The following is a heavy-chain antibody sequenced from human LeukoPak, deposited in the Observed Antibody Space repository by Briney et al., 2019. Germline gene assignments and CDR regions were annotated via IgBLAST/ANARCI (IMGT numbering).Heavy chain of an antibody. CDR3: ARDRYVVVPGLMDV. V-gene: IGHV3-7*01. CDR1: GFTFTNYW. Sequence: PGGSLRLSCAASGFTFTNYWMSWVRQAPGKGLEWVANIKQDGSEKYYVDSVKGRFTISRDNAKNSLYLQMNSLRAEDTAVYYCARDRYVVVPGLMDVWGKGTTVTVSS. J-gene: IGHJ6*04. D-gene: IGHD2-2*01. CDR2: IKQDGSEK.